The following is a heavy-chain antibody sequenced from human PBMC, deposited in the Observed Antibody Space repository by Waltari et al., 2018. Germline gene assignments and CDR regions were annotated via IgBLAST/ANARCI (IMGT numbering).Heavy chain of an antibody. CDR2: ISSSSSYI. J-gene: IGHJ6*03. D-gene: IGHD3-10*01. CDR3: AGDGVTRYYMDV. V-gene: IGHV3-21*01. Sequence: EVQLVESGGGLVKPGGSLRLSCAASGFTFSRYSMNWVRQAPGKGLEWVSSISSSSSYIYYADSVKGRFTISRDNAKNSLYLQMNSLRAEDTAVYYCAGDGVTRYYMDVWGKGTTVTVSS. CDR1: GFTFSRYS.